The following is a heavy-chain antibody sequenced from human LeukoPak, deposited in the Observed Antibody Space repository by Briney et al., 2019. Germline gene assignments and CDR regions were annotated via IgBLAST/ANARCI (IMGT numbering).Heavy chain of an antibody. CDR3: ARGETGSSGYYYHN. CDR1: GGSISSYY. V-gene: IGHV4-59*01. Sequence: SETLSLTCTVSGGSISSYYWSWIQQPPGKGLEWIGYIYYSGSTNYNPSLKSRVTISVDTSKNQFSLKLSSVTAADTAVYYCARGETGSSGYYYHNWGQGTLVTVSS. D-gene: IGHD3-22*01. CDR2: IYYSGST. J-gene: IGHJ4*02.